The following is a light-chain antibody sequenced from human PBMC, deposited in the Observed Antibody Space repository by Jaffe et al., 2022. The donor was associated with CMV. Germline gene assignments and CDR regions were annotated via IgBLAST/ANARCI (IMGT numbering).Light chain of an antibody. J-gene: IGKJ3*01. CDR1: QSISSY. V-gene: IGKV1-39*01. Sequence: DIQMTQSPSSLSASVGDRVTITCRASQSISSYINWYQQKPGKAPDLLIYAASTLQSGVPSRFSGSGSGTDFTLSISSLQPEDFATYYCQQSYNTPFTFGPGTRVDIK. CDR2: AAS. CDR3: QQSYNTPFT.